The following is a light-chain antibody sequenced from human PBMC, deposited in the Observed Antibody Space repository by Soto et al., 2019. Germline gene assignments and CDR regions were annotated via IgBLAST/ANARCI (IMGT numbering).Light chain of an antibody. V-gene: IGKV1-5*03. Sequence: DIQMTQSPSTLSASVGDRVTITCRASQSIRTWLAWYQQKPGKAPRLLMYQASSLKSEVTSRFSSSGSDSEFTLTITSLQPDDTATYFCQQYSTCLWTFGQGTKV. CDR3: QQYSTCLWT. J-gene: IGKJ1*01. CDR2: QAS. CDR1: QSIRTW.